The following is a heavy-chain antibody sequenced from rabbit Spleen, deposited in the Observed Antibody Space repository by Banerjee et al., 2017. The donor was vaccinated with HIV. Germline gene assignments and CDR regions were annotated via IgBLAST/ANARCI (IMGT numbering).Heavy chain of an antibody. Sequence: QSLEESGGDLVKPGASLTLTCTASGFSFSNAYYMCWVRQAPGKGLECIACIYGGSGGSTWYASWAKGRFTISKTSSTTVTLQLTSLTAADTATYFCGRDANGDVRLSRLDLWGQGTLVTVS. CDR1: GFSFSNAYY. V-gene: IGHV1S40*01. D-gene: IGHD2-1*01. CDR2: IYGGSGGST. CDR3: GRDANGDVRLSRLDL. J-gene: IGHJ3*01.